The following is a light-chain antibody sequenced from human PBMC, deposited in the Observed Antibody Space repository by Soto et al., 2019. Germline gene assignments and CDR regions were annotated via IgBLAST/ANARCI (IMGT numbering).Light chain of an antibody. CDR2: AAS. Sequence: DIQMTPSPSSLSASVGDRVTITCRASQTISSYLNWYQQKPGKAPKLLIYAASSLQSGVPSRFSGSGSGTDFTLTISSLQPEDFATYYCQQSNSIPYTFGQGTKLEIK. CDR1: QTISSY. CDR3: QQSNSIPYT. J-gene: IGKJ2*01. V-gene: IGKV1-39*01.